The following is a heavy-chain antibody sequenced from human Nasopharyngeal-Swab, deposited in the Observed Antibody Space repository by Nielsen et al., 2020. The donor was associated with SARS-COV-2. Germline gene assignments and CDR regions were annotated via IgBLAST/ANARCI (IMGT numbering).Heavy chain of an antibody. J-gene: IGHJ4*02. CDR1: GFTFSSYG. CDR3: ARDPVYSVRRNEGTGGYFDY. Sequence: GESLKISCAASGFTFSSYGMHWVRQAPGKGLERVAVIWYDGSNKYYTNSVKGRFTISRDNSKNTLYLQMNSLRAEDTAVYYCARDPVYSVRRNEGTGGYFDYWGQGTLVTVSS. CDR2: IWYDGSNK. V-gene: IGHV3-33*01. D-gene: IGHD1-1*01.